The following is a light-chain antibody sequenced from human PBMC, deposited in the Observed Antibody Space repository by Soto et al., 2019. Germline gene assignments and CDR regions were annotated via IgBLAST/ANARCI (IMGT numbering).Light chain of an antibody. J-gene: IGKJ3*01. CDR2: GAS. CDR1: QSVSSSY. V-gene: IGKV3-20*01. CDR3: QQYGISPFT. Sequence: EIVLTQSPGTLSLSPVERATLSCRASQSVSSSYLAWYQQKPGQAPRRLIYGASSRATGIPDRFSGSGSGTDFTLTISRLEPEDFTVYYCQQYGISPFTFGPGTKVDVK.